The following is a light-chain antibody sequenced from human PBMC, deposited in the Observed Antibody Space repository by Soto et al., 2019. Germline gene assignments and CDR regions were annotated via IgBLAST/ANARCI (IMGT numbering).Light chain of an antibody. CDR1: SSNIGAGYD. Sequence: QSVLTQPPSVSGAPGQRVTISCTGSSSNIGAGYDVHWYQQLPGTAPKLLIYDNSNRPSGVPDRFSGSKSGTSASLAITGLQAEDEADYYCQSYDRSMSGSRVFATGPKVTV. CDR2: DNS. J-gene: IGLJ1*01. V-gene: IGLV1-40*01. CDR3: QSYDRSMSGSRV.